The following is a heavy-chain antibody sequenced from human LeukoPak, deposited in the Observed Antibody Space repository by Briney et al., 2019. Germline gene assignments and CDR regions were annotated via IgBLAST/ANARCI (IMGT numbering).Heavy chain of an antibody. Sequence: GGSLRLSCAASGFTFSNYAMSWVRQAPGQGLEWVSSISGSADSTNYAGSVQGRFTISRDNSKNTLSLQMNYLSAEDTAVYYCARSRIVASGTGPFHNWGQGTLVTVSS. CDR1: GFTFSNYA. D-gene: IGHD6-13*01. V-gene: IGHV3-23*01. J-gene: IGHJ4*02. CDR3: ARSRIVASGTGPFHN. CDR2: ISGSADST.